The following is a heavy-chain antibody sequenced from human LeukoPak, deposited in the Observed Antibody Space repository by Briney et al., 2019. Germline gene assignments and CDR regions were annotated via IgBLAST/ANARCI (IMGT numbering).Heavy chain of an antibody. CDR2: INPSGGST. V-gene: IGHV1-46*01. CDR3: ARRNCSGGSCPLDY. CDR1: GYTFTSYY. J-gene: IGHJ4*02. D-gene: IGHD2-15*01. Sequence: GASVKVSCKASGYTFTSYYMHWVRQAPGQGLEWMGIINPSGGSTSYAQKFQGRVTMTRDTSISTAYMELSRLRSDDTAVYYCARRNCSGGSCPLDYWGQGTLVTVSS.